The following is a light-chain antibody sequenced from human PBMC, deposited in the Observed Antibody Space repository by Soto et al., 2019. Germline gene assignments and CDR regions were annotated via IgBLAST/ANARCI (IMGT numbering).Light chain of an antibody. CDR2: SNN. CDR1: SSNIGAGHA. J-gene: IGLJ2*01. CDR3: QSYDPTLRTSL. V-gene: IGLV1-40*01. Sequence: VLTQPPSVSGAPGQRVTISCTGSSSNIGAGHAVHWYQQLPGTAPKLLIHSNNNRPSGVPVRFSGTTSGTSASLAIAGLQADDEADYYCQSYDPTLRTSLFGGGTQLTVL.